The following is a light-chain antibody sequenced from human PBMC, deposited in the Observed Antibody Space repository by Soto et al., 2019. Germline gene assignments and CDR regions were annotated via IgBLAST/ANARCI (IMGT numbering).Light chain of an antibody. CDR2: AAS. V-gene: IGKV1-39*01. Sequence: DIQMTQSPSSLSAPVGDRVTITCRASQSISSYLNWYQQKPGKAPKLLIYAASSLQSGVPSRFSGSGSGTDFTLTISSLQPEDFATYYCQQSYSTPRGTFGQGTKVDIK. CDR3: QQSYSTPRGT. J-gene: IGKJ1*01. CDR1: QSISSY.